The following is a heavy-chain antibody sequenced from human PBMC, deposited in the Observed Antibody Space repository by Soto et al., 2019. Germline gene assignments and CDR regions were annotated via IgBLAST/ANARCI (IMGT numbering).Heavy chain of an antibody. J-gene: IGHJ5*02. Sequence: GSLRLSCADSGFTFNRCGLRWVRHAPGKGLEWVSAISGSGGSTYYADSVKGRFTISRDNSKNTLYLQMNSLRAEDTAVYYCAKDRGQQLVRGYNWFDPWGQGTLVTVSS. CDR1: GFTFNRCG. CDR2: ISGSGGST. V-gene: IGHV3-23*01. CDR3: AKDRGQQLVRGYNWFDP. D-gene: IGHD6-13*01.